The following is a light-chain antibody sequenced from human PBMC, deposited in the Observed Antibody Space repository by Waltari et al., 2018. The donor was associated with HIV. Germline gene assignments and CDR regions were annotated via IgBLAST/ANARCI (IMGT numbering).Light chain of an antibody. J-gene: IGLJ3*02. CDR2: GDS. Sequence: QSVLTQPPSVSGAPGQRVPISCTGKRSNIGAGSDVHWSHQRPGIAPKRLISGDSNRPSGVPDRFSGSKSGTSASLAITGLQAEDEADYYCQSYDSSLSGFWVFGGGTKLTVL. CDR1: RSNIGAGSD. V-gene: IGLV1-40*01. CDR3: QSYDSSLSGFWV.